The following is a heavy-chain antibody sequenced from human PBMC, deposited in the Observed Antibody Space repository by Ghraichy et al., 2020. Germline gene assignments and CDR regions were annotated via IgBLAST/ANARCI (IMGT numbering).Heavy chain of an antibody. D-gene: IGHD3-3*01. CDR1: GFTFSSYA. Sequence: GSLRLSCAASGFTFSSYAMSWVRQAPGKGLEWVSAIGGSGGNTYYADSVKGRFTISRDNSKNTLYVQMNSLRAEDTAVYYCAKGHQYNFWSQDWFDPWGQGTLVTVSS. V-gene: IGHV3-23*01. CDR2: IGGSGGNT. J-gene: IGHJ5*02. CDR3: AKGHQYNFWSQDWFDP.